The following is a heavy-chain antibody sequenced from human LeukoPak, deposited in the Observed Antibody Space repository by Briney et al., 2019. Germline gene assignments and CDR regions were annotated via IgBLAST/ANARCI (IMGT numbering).Heavy chain of an antibody. CDR2: TFYRATRSRSKRSY. J-gene: IGHJ4*02. D-gene: IGHD6-19*01. CDR1: GDSVSSNSAA. V-gene: IGHV6-1*01. Sequence: SQTLSLTCAISGDSVSSNSAAWNWIRQSPSRGLEWLGRTFYRATRSRSKRSYEYAVSVKSRITIKPDTSTNQFSLQLNSVTPEDTAIYYCARGMGPVTGRYYFDYWAQGTLVTVSS. CDR3: ARGMGPVTGRYYFDY.